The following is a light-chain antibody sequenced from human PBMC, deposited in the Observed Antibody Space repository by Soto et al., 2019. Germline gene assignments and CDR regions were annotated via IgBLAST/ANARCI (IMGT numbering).Light chain of an antibody. V-gene: IGLV2-14*01. CDR1: SSDVGAYNY. Sequence: QSVLTQPASVSGYPGQSITISCTGASSDVGAYNYVAWCQQHPGKGPKLLIYDVSNRPSGFSSRFSGSKSGNTASLTISELRAEDEADYFCSSYTASSTYVFGTGTKVTVL. CDR3: SSYTASSTYV. J-gene: IGLJ1*01. CDR2: DVS.